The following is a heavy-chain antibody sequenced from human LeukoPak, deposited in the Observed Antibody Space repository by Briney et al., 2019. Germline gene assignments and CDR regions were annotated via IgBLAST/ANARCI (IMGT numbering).Heavy chain of an antibody. CDR2: ISYDGSNK. Sequence: PGRSLRLSCAASGFTFSSYGMHWVRQAPGKGLEWVAVISYDGSNKYYADSVKGRFTISRDNSKNTLYLQMDSLRAEDTAVYYCAKALGQLAPPYDYWGQGTLVTVSS. CDR1: GFTFSSYG. D-gene: IGHD6-6*01. V-gene: IGHV3-30*18. CDR3: AKALGQLAPPYDY. J-gene: IGHJ4*02.